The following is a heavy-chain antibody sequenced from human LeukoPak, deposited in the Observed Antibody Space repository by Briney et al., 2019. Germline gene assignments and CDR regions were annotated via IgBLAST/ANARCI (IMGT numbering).Heavy chain of an antibody. D-gene: IGHD3-10*01. J-gene: IGHJ4*02. CDR1: GYTFTSYS. V-gene: IGHV1-18*01. Sequence: GASVKVCCKASGYTFTSYSISWVRQAPGQGLEWMGWSSTYNGNTNYAQKLQGRVTMTTDTSTSTAYMELRSLRSDDTAVYYCARTYYISGSYSSFDYWGQGTLVTVSS. CDR2: SSTYNGNT. CDR3: ARTYYISGSYSSFDY.